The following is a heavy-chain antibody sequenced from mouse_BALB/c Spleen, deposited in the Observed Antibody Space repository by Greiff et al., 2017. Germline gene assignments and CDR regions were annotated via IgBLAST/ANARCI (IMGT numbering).Heavy chain of an antibody. V-gene: IGHV1-7*01. J-gene: IGHJ1*01. D-gene: IGHD1-1*02. CDR1: GYTFTSYW. CDR2: INPSTGYT. Sequence: QVQLQQSGAELAKPGASVKMSCKASGYTFTSYWMHWVKQRPGQGLEWIGYINPSTGYTEYNQKFKDKATLTADKSSSTAYMQLSSLTSEDSAVYYCARRGGGSYRYFDVWGAGTTVTVSS. CDR3: ARRGGGSYRYFDV.